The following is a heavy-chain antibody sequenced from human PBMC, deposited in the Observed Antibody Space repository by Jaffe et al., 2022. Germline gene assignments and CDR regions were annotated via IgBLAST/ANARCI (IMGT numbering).Heavy chain of an antibody. D-gene: IGHD4-17*01. J-gene: IGHJ2*01. CDR3: AKSHGDYAWYFDL. V-gene: IGHV3-30*02. CDR2: IRYDGSNK. CDR1: GFTFSSYG. Sequence: QVQLVESGGGVVQPGGSLRLSCAASGFTFSSYGMHWVRQAPGKGLEWVAFIRYDGSNKYYADSVKGRFTISRDNSKNTLYLQMNSLRAEDTAVYYCAKSHGDYAWYFDLWGRGTLVTVSS.